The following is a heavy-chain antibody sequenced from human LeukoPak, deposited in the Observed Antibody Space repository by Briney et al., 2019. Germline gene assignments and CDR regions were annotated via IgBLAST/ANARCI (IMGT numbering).Heavy chain of an antibody. V-gene: IGHV4-39*01. D-gene: IGHD3-9*01. CDR2: IYYSGST. Sequence: SETLSLTCTVSGGSISSSSYYWGWIRQPPGKGLEWIGSIYYSGSTYYNPSLKSRVTISVDTSKNQFSLKLSSVTAADTAVYYCARGYDILTGLTDHDAFDIWGQGTMVTVSS. CDR3: ARGYDILTGLTDHDAFDI. CDR1: GGSISSSSYY. J-gene: IGHJ3*02.